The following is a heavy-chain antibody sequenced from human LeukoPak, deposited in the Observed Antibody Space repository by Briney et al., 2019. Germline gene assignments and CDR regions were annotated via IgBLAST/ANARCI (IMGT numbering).Heavy chain of an antibody. J-gene: IGHJ6*02. CDR2: IYYSGST. V-gene: IGHV4-61*08. Sequence: SETLSLTCTVSGGSISSGDYYWSWVRQPPGKGLEWIGYIYYSGSTNYNPSLKSRVTISVDTSKNQFSLKLSSVTAADTAVYYCARGEVHMGVYFYYGMDVWGQGTTVIVSS. CDR1: GGSISSGDYY. D-gene: IGHD1-26*01. CDR3: ARGEVHMGVYFYYGMDV.